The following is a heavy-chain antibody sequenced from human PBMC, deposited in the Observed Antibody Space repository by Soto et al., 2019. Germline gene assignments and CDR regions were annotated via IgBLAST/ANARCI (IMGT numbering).Heavy chain of an antibody. CDR1: GYTFTNFG. CDR3: ARWGTPIDY. V-gene: IGHV1-18*01. D-gene: IGHD3-16*01. Sequence: QVQLVQSGAEVKKPGASVKVSCKASGYTFTNFGISWVRQDPGQGLEWMGWNSAYNGNTNYPQKFQGRVTRTTETYMSKTYMEVRSVRFDDTAVYYIARWGTPIDYWGQETLVSVS. J-gene: IGHJ4*02. CDR2: NSAYNGNT.